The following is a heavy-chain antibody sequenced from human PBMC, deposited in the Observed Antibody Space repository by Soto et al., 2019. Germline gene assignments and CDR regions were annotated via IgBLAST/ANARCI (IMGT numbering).Heavy chain of an antibody. J-gene: IGHJ5*02. D-gene: IGHD3-22*01. Sequence: SQTLSLTCAISGDSVSSNSAAWNWIRQSPPRGLEWLGRTYYRSKWYNDYAVSVKSRITINPDTSKNQFSLQLNSVTPEDTAVYYCARETSYYDSSFNWFDPWGQGTLVTVSS. CDR1: GDSVSSNSAA. CDR3: ARETSYYDSSFNWFDP. V-gene: IGHV6-1*01. CDR2: TYYRSKWYN.